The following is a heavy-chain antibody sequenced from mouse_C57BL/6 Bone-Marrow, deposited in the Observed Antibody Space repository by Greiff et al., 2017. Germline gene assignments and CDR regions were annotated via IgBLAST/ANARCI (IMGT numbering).Heavy chain of an antibody. D-gene: IGHD1-1*01. Sequence: VQLQQSGAELVRPGASVTLSCKASGYTFTDYEMHWVKQTPVHGLEWIGAIDPETGGTAYNQKFKGKAILTADKSSSTAYMELRSLTSEDSAVYYWTGGVVATGFDYWGQGTTLTVSS. CDR3: TGGVVATGFDY. CDR1: GYTFTDYE. J-gene: IGHJ2*01. CDR2: IDPETGGT. V-gene: IGHV1-15*01.